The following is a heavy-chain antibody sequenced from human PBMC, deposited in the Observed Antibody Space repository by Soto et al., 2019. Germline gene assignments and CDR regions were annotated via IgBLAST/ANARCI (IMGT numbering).Heavy chain of an antibody. V-gene: IGHV3-74*01. CDR2: INSEGSST. CDR1: GFTFSSYW. J-gene: IGHJ4*02. Sequence: EVQLVESGGGLVQPGGSLRLSCAASGFTFSSYWMHRVRRAPGKGLVWVSRINSEGSSTSYADSVKGRFTISRDNAKNTLYLQMNSLRAEDTAVYYCAVAVAGPTAIGYWGQGTLVTVSS. D-gene: IGHD6-19*01. CDR3: AVAVAGPTAIGY.